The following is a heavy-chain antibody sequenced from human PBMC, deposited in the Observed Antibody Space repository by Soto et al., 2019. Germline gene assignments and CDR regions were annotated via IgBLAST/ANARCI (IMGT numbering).Heavy chain of an antibody. J-gene: IGHJ4*02. CDR1: GFSLSTSGVG. D-gene: IGHD3-10*01. V-gene: IGHV2-5*02. CDR2: IYWDDDK. CDR3: AHKGDGSRELQY. Sequence: QITLKESGPTLVKPTQTLTLTCTFSGFSLSTSGVGVGWIRQPPGKALEWLALIYWDDDKRYRPSLKSRHTITENTTSNQVVLTSTNLDPVETATYCCAHKGDGSRELQYWGQGTQVTVSS.